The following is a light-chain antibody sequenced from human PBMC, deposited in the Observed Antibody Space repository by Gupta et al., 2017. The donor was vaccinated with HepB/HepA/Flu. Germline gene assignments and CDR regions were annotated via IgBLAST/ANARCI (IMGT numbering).Light chain of an antibody. CDR3: QHRSNWPPT. J-gene: IGKJ1*01. Sequence: EIVLTQSPATLSLSPGERATLSCRASQSVSSYLDWYQQRPAQAPRPLIYDASNRATGITARFSGSGSGTEFTLTISSLEPEDFAVYYCQHRSNWPPTFGQGTKVEIK. CDR2: DAS. CDR1: QSVSSY. V-gene: IGKV3-11*01.